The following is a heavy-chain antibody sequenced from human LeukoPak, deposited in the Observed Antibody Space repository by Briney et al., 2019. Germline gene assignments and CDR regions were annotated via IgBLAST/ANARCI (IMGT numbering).Heavy chain of an antibody. CDR2: IYYSGST. Sequence: PSETLSLTCTVSGGSISSGDYYWSWIRQPPGKGLEWIGYIYYSGSTYYNPSLKSRVTISVDTSKNQFSLKLSSVTAADTAVYYCAHSLTSRTWGDAFDIWGQGTMVTVSS. J-gene: IGHJ3*02. V-gene: IGHV4-30-4*08. CDR3: AHSLTSRTWGDAFDI. D-gene: IGHD2-2*01. CDR1: GGSISSGDYY.